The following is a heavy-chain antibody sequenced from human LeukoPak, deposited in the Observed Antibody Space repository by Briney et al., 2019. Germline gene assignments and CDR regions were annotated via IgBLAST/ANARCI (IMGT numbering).Heavy chain of an antibody. CDR3: ARTYGSGSYPNFYYYYYYMDV. V-gene: IGHV3-30*04. CDR2: ISYDGSNK. Sequence: HPGGSLRLSCAASGFTFSSYAMHWVRQAPGKGLEWVAVISYDGSNKYYADSVKGRFTISRDNSKNTLYLQMNSLRAEDTAVYYCARTYGSGSYPNFYYYYYYMDVWGKGTTVTVSS. CDR1: GFTFSSYA. J-gene: IGHJ6*03. D-gene: IGHD3-10*01.